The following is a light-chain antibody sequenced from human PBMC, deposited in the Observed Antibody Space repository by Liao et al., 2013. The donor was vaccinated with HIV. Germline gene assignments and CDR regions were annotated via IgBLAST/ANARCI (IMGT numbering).Light chain of an antibody. CDR1: NIGGES. Sequence: SYVLTQPPSVSVAPGHTARITCAGDNIGGESVHWYQQKSGQAPVLVIFHETDRPSGISDRFSGSTSENTATLTISRAEAGDEADYYCQVWDTNNDHPYVFGSGTKVTVL. CDR3: QVWDTNNDHPYV. V-gene: IGLV3-21*01. CDR2: HET. J-gene: IGLJ1*01.